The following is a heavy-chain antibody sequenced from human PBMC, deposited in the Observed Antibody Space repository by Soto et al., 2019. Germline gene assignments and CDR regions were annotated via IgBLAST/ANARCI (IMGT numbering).Heavy chain of an antibody. CDR2: ISGSGGST. D-gene: IGHD3-16*02. CDR3: AKDRNDYIWGSYRKGFDY. Sequence: GGSLRLSCAASGFTFSSYAMSWVRQAPGKGLEWVSAISGSGGSTYYADSVKGRFTISRDNTKNKLYLQMNSLRAEDTAVYYCAKDRNDYIWGSYRKGFDYWGQGTLVTVSS. J-gene: IGHJ4*02. CDR1: GFTFSSYA. V-gene: IGHV3-23*01.